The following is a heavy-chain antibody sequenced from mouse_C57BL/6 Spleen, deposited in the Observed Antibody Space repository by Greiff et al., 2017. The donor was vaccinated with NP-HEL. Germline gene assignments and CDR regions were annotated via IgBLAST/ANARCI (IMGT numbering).Heavy chain of an antibody. CDR3: ARKSLGNYVSWFAY. CDR1: GFTFSSYA. CDR2: ISDGGSYT. Sequence: EVKVVESGGGLVKPGGSLKLSCAASGFTFSSYAMSWVRQTPEKRLEWVATISDGGSYTYYPDNVKGRFPISRDNAKNNLYLQMSHLKSEDTAMYYCARKSLGNYVSWFAYWGQGTLVTVSA. V-gene: IGHV5-4*03. J-gene: IGHJ3*01. D-gene: IGHD2-1*01.